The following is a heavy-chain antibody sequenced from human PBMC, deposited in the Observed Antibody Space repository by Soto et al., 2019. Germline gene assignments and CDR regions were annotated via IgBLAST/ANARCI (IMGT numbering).Heavy chain of an antibody. D-gene: IGHD5-18*01. Sequence: PSETLSLTCVVSGGSLSGGYWSWFRQPPGKRLEYIGYIHDSGDTDYNPSLRSRLTITKDTSKNQVVLTVANVDPVDTATYYCAHTYETSWRNFGYWAQGILVTVSS. CDR3: AHTYETSWRNFGY. V-gene: IGHV4-59*01. CDR1: GGSLSGGY. CDR2: IHDSGDT. J-gene: IGHJ4*02.